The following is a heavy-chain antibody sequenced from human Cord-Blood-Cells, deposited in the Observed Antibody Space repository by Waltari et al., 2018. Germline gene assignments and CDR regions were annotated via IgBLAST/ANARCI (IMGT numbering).Heavy chain of an antibody. D-gene: IGHD1-26*01. J-gene: IGHJ4*02. Sequence: QVQLVQSGAEVKKPGASVKVSCKASGYTFTSYDINWVRQATGQGLEWVGWGNGTGVGGVEWMKPNRGNTGEAQKFKGRVTMTRNTSISTAYMELSSLRSEDTAVYYCARGRGSYYGYWGQGTLVTVSS. CDR3: ARGRGSYYGY. V-gene: IGHV1-8*01. CDR2: GNGTGVGGVEWMKPNRGNT. CDR1: GYTFTSYD.